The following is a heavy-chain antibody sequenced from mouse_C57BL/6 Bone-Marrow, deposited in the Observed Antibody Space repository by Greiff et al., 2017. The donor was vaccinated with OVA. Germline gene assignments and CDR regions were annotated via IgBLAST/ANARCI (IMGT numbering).Heavy chain of an antibody. CDR3: ARGGPPYYFDY. CDR1: GYTFTSYW. J-gene: IGHJ2*01. Sequence: QVQLQQSGAELVKPGASVKLSCKASGYTFTSYWMQWVKQRPGQGLEWIGEIDPSDSYTNYNQKFKGKATLTVDTSSSTAYMQLSSLTSEDSAVYYCARGGPPYYFDYWGQGTTLTVSS. V-gene: IGHV1-50*01. CDR2: IDPSDSYT. D-gene: IGHD3-3*01.